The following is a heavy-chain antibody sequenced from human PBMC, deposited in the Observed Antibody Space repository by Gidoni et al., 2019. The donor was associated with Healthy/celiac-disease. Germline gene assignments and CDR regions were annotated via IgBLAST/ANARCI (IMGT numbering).Heavy chain of an antibody. J-gene: IGHJ3*02. CDR3: ARQTSGAFDI. CDR2: ISSNGGST. D-gene: IGHD3-10*01. Sequence: EVQLVESGEGLVQPGGSLRLSCAASGFTFSSYAMHWVRQAPGKGLEYVSAISSNGGSTYYADSVKGRFTISRDNSKNTLYLQMGSLRAEDMAVYYCARQTSGAFDIWGQGTMVTVSS. V-gene: IGHV3-64*02. CDR1: GFTFSSYA.